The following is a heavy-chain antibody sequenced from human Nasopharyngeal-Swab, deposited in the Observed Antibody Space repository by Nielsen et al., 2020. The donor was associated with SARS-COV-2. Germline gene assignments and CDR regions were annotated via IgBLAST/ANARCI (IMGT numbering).Heavy chain of an antibody. Sequence: WIRQPTGKGLEWIGEINHSGSTNYNPSLKSRVTISVDTSKNQFSLKLSSVTAADTAVYYCARGGLVVIAILDYWGQGTLVTVSS. J-gene: IGHJ4*02. D-gene: IGHD2-21*01. V-gene: IGHV4-34*01. CDR3: ARGGLVVIAILDY. CDR2: INHSGST.